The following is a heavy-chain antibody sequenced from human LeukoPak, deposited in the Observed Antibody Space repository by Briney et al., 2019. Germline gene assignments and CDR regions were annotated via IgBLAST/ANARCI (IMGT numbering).Heavy chain of an antibody. CDR2: INSDGSST. D-gene: IGHD3-22*01. J-gene: IGHJ4*02. Sequence: GGSLRLSCAASGFTFSSYWMHWVRQAPGKGLVWVSRINSDGSSTSHADSVKGRFTISRGNAKNTLYLQMNSLRAEDTAVYYCARVATYYDSSGYNSGYFDYWGQGTLVTVSX. V-gene: IGHV3-74*01. CDR3: ARVATYYDSSGYNSGYFDY. CDR1: GFTFSSYW.